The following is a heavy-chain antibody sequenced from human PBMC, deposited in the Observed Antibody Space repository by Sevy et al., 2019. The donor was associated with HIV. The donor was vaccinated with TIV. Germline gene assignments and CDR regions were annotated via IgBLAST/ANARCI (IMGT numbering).Heavy chain of an antibody. CDR1: GYTFTDYY. V-gene: IGHV1-2*02. D-gene: IGHD2-21*02. CDR2: INPNSGGT. J-gene: IGHJ4*02. CDR3: TSSAAEAKNFYCGGDCYTDY. Sequence: ASVKVSCKDSGYTFTDYYLHWVRQAPGQGLEWMGWINPNSGGTNYTPKFQGRVTMTRDTSISTASMELSRLRSDDTAVYYCTSSAAEAKNFYCGGDCYTDYWGQGTLVTVSS.